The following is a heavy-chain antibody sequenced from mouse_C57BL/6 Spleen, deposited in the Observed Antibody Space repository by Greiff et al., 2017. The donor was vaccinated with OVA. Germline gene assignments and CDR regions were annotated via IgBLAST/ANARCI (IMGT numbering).Heavy chain of an antibody. CDR1: GFTFSDYG. Sequence: DVMLVESGGGLVKPGGSLKLSCAASGFTFSDYGMHWVRQAPEKGLEWVAYISSGSSTIYYADTVKGRFTISRDNAKNTLFLQMTSLRSEDTAMYYCARRYDYDGWYFDVWGTGTTVTVSS. CDR3: ARRYDYDGWYFDV. J-gene: IGHJ1*03. CDR2: ISSGSSTI. D-gene: IGHD2-4*01. V-gene: IGHV5-17*01.